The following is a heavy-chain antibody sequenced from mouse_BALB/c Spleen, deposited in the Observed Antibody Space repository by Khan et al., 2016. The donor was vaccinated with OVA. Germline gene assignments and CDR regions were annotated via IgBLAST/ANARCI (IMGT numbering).Heavy chain of an antibody. CDR2: ISSDGDYT. CDR3: EGHLTGSIDY. J-gene: IGHJ3*01. Sequence: EVELVESGGDLVKPGGSLKLSCAASGFTFSSYSMSWVRQTPDKRLEWVASISSDGDYTYYPDSLKGRFPFSRDIAKNTLYLQMSDLKSEDTAMDYCEGHLTGSIDYWGQGTMVTVSA. V-gene: IGHV5-6*01. D-gene: IGHD4-1*01. CDR1: GFTFSSYS.